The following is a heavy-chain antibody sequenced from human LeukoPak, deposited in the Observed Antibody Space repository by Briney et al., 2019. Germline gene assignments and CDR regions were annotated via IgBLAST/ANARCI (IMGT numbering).Heavy chain of an antibody. CDR3: ARAHPGDYDYVWGSYRYDDFDY. V-gene: IGHV3-30-3*01. D-gene: IGHD3-16*02. Sequence: HTGGSLRLSCAASGFTFSSYAMHWVRQAPGKGLEWVAVISYDGSNKYYADSVKGRFTISRDNSKNTLYLQMNSLRAEDTAVYYCARAHPGDYDYVWGSYRYDDFDYWGQGTLVTVSS. J-gene: IGHJ4*02. CDR2: ISYDGSNK. CDR1: GFTFSSYA.